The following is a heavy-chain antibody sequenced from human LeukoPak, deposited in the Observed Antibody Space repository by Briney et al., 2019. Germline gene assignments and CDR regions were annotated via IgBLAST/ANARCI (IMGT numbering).Heavy chain of an antibody. V-gene: IGHV3-33*06. CDR2: IWYDGSNK. Sequence: GGSLGLSCAASGFTFSSYGMHWVRQAPGKGLEWVAVIWYDGSNKYYADSVKGRFTISRDNSKNTLYLQMNSLRAEDTAIYFCTKGGQDCSPTTCYYDWGQGTLVTVSS. CDR3: TKGGQDCSPTTCYYD. D-gene: IGHD2-2*01. J-gene: IGHJ4*02. CDR1: GFTFSSYG.